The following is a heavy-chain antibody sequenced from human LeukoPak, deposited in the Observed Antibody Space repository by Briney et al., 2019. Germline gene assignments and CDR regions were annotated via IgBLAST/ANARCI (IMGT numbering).Heavy chain of an antibody. CDR2: IYYSGGT. CDR3: ARHRPYYDSSGYYSHFDY. D-gene: IGHD3-22*01. Sequence: SETLSLTCTVSGGYISSYYWSWIRQPPGKGLEWIGYIYYSGGTNYNPSLKSRVTISVDTSKNQFSLKLSSVTAADTAVYYCARHRPYYDSSGYYSHFDYWGQGTLVTVSS. J-gene: IGHJ4*02. CDR1: GGYISSYY. V-gene: IGHV4-59*08.